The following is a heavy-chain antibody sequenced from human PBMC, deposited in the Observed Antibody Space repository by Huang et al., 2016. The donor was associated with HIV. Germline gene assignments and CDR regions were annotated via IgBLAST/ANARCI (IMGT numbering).Heavy chain of an antibody. CDR3: ARGRFGETYNYYMDV. CDR2: MNPTNGNT. Sequence: QVQMVQSGPEVKKPGASVKVSCKASGYTFTTSDINWMRQATGQGLEWMGYMNPTNGNTGYAQKCQGRVTITRRTSIRTADMELSRLTSEDTAVYYCARGRFGETYNYYMDVWGKGTTVTVS. D-gene: IGHD3-10*01. J-gene: IGHJ6*03. V-gene: IGHV1-8*03. CDR1: GYTFTTSD.